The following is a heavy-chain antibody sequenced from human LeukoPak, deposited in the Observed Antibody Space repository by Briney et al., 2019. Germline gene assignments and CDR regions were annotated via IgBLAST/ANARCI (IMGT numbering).Heavy chain of an antibody. CDR1: GGTFSSYA. CDR2: IIPIFGTA. D-gene: IGHD2-21*02. Sequence: SVKVSYKASGGTFSSYAISWVRQAPGQGLEWMGGIIPIFGTANYAQKFQCRVTITADESTSTAYMELSSLSSEDTAVYYCARDSCGGDCYTPEDYYYYGMDVWGQGTTVTVSS. J-gene: IGHJ6*02. CDR3: ARDSCGGDCYTPEDYYYYGMDV. V-gene: IGHV1-69*13.